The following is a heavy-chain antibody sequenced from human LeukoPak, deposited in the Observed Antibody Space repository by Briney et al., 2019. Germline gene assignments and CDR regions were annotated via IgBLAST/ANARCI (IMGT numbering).Heavy chain of an antibody. CDR3: ARDMDYGEQVTLYYCMDV. CDR1: GFTFSSYW. Sequence: GGSLRLSCAASGFTFSSYWMSWVRQAPGKGLEWVANIKQDGSEKYYVDSVKGRFTISRDNAKNSLYLQMNSLRAEDTAVYYCARDMDYGEQVTLYYCMDVWGKGTTVTVSS. J-gene: IGHJ6*03. CDR2: IKQDGSEK. V-gene: IGHV3-7*01. D-gene: IGHD4-17*01.